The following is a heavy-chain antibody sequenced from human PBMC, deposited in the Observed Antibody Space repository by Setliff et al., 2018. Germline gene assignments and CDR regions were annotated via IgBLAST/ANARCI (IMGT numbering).Heavy chain of an antibody. D-gene: IGHD6-13*01. CDR2: INAGNGNT. CDR1: GYTFTSYA. J-gene: IGHJ6*03. Sequence: ASVKVSCKASGYTFTSYAIHWVRQAPGQRLEWMGWINAGNGNTNYAQKFQGRVTITADESTSTVYMELSSLGSEDTAVYYCAGGQPLVRKYYYYMDVWGEGTTVTVSS. V-gene: IGHV1-3*01. CDR3: AGGQPLVRKYYYYMDV.